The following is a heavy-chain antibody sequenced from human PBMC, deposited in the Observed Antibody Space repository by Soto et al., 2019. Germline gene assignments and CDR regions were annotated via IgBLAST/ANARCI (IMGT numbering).Heavy chain of an antibody. CDR1: GFTFSNAW. V-gene: IGHV3-15*01. D-gene: IGHD3-3*01. Sequence: EVQLVESGGRLGKPGGSLRLSCADSGFTFSNAWMSWVRQAPGKGLEWVGRIKSKTDGGTTDYAAPVKGRFTISRDDSKNPLYLQMNSLKTEDTAVYYCTTDVLRFVEWLYRFDHWGQGTLVTFSS. CDR2: IKSKTDGGTT. CDR3: TTDVLRFVEWLYRFDH. J-gene: IGHJ4*02.